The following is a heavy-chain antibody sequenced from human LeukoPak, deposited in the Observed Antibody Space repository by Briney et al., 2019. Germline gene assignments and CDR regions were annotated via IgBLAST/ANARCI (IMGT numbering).Heavy chain of an antibody. D-gene: IGHD2/OR15-2a*01. Sequence: SETLSLTCTVSGGSISSYYWSWIRQPPGKGLEWIGYIYYSGSTNYNPSLKSRVTISVDTSKNQFSLKLSSVTAADTAVYYCARFLSMGYYFDYWGQGTTVTVSS. CDR2: IYYSGST. CDR1: GGSISSYY. J-gene: IGHJ4*03. V-gene: IGHV4-59*01. CDR3: ARFLSMGYYFDY.